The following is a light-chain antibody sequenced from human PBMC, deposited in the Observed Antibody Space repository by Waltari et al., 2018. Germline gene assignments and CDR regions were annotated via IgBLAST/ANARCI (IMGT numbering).Light chain of an antibody. Sequence: NFMLTQPHSVSESPGKTVTISCTGSSGSIASNYVQWYQQRPGSAPTTVSDEDNQRPAGVPDRFSGSIDSSSNSASLTISGLKTEDEADYYCQSYDSSNWVFGGGTKLTVL. CDR2: EDN. CDR1: SGSIASNY. CDR3: QSYDSSNWV. J-gene: IGLJ3*02. V-gene: IGLV6-57*02.